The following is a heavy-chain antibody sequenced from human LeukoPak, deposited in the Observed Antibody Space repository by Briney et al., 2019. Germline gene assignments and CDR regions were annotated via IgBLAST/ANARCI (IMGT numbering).Heavy chain of an antibody. J-gene: IGHJ2*01. CDR1: GGSISTYY. CDR2: IYYTGST. Sequence: PSETLSLTCTVSGGSISTYYWYWIRQAPGKGLEWIGSIYYTGSTSYSPSLKSRVTISVDTSKSQFSLEVRSVTAADTAVYFCARLAKDTLTGYWYFDLWGRGTLVTVSS. CDR3: ARLAKDTLTGYWYFDL. V-gene: IGHV4-59*08. D-gene: IGHD3-9*01.